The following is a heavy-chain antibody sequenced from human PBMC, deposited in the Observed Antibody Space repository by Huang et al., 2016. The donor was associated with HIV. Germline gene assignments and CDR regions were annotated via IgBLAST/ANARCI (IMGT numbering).Heavy chain of an antibody. CDR2: ISDDGNKK. CDR1: GFRFNNYG. V-gene: IGHV3-30*18. D-gene: IGHD2-15*01. CDR3: AKDGRWRSGGTSYGEY. Sequence: QVRLVESGGGVVQPGRSLGLSCAASGFRFNNYGMVWVRLDPGKGLGWVAMISDDGNKKKYIDSGEGRFTVSRDSSKNTLYLQMNSLRHEDTAVYYCAKDGRWRSGGTSYGEYWGQGIQVTVSS. J-gene: IGHJ4*02.